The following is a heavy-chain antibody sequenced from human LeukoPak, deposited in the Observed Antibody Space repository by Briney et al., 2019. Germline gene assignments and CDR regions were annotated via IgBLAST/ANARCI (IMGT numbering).Heavy chain of an antibody. CDR1: GHSISSNYY. Sequence: PSETLSLTCAVSGHSISSNYYWGWIRQPPGKGLEWIGSIYHNGETYYSPSLKSRVTMSVDTSKNQFSLKLNSVTAADTAVYYCARQIDREVPVDSDRWGQGTLVTVSS. CDR3: ARQIDREVPVDSDR. V-gene: IGHV4-38-2*01. J-gene: IGHJ5*02. CDR2: IYHNGET. D-gene: IGHD2-2*01.